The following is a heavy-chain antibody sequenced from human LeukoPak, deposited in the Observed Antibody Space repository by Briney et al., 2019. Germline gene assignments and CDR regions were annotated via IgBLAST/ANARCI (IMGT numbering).Heavy chain of an antibody. Sequence: SETLSLTCTVSGGSISSYYWSWIRQPPGKGLEWIGYIYYSGSTNYNPSLKSRVTISVDTSKYQFSLKLSSVTAADTAVYYCAGGMATIYFDYWSQGTLVTVSS. J-gene: IGHJ4*02. CDR3: AGGMATIYFDY. CDR2: IYYSGST. D-gene: IGHD5-24*01. CDR1: GGSISSYY. V-gene: IGHV4-59*03.